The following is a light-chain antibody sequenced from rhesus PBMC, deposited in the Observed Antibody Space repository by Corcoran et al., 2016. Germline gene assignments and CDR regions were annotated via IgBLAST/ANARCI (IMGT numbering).Light chain of an antibody. CDR1: QDISSY. CDR2: DAS. Sequence: DIQLTQSPSSLSASVGDRVTITCRASQDISSYLAWYQQKPGKAPNLLSYDASNLQSGVPSRLSGSGAGTHFTLTISSLQPEDFAVYYCQQRNGYPYSFGRGTKVEIK. CDR3: QQRNGYPYS. V-gene: IGKV1-38*01. J-gene: IGKJ2*01.